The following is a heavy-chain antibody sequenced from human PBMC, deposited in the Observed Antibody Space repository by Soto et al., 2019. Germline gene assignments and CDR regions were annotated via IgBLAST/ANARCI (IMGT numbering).Heavy chain of an antibody. CDR1: GYSFTSYW. J-gene: IGHJ3*02. V-gene: IGHV5-51*01. CDR3: ATHSGYCSGVSCYSGAFHI. Sequence: GESLKISCKGSGYSFTSYWIGWVRQMPGKGLEWMGIIYPGDSDTRYSPSFQGQVTISADKSISTAYLQWSSLKASDTAMYYCATHSGYCSGVSCYSGAFHICGQGTMVTV. D-gene: IGHD2-15*01. CDR2: IYPGDSDT.